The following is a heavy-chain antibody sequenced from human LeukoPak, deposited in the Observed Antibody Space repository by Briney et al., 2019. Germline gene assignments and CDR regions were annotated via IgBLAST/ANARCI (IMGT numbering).Heavy chain of an antibody. CDR1: GGTFSSYA. Sequence: SVKVSCKASGGTFSSYAISWVRQAPGQGPAWMGRIIPILGIANYAQKFQGRVTITADKSTSTAYMELSSLRSEDTAVYYCARGRYYDFWSGYSPDYWGQGTLVTVSS. J-gene: IGHJ4*02. CDR2: IIPILGIA. D-gene: IGHD3-3*01. CDR3: ARGRYYDFWSGYSPDY. V-gene: IGHV1-69*04.